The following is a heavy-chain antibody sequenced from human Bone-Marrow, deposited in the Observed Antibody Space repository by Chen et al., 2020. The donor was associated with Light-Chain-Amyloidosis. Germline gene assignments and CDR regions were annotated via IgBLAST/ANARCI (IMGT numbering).Heavy chain of an antibody. D-gene: IGHD3-22*01. J-gene: IGHJ4*02. CDR2: IYTSGST. V-gene: IGHV4-4*07. Sequence: QVQLQESGPGLVKPSETLSLTCTVSGGSISSYYWSWIRQPAGKGLEWIGRIYTSGSTNYNPSLKSRVTMSVATSKNQFSLKLSSVTAADTAVYYCAREFQYYYDSSGYVDYWGQGTLVTVSS. CDR3: AREFQYYYDSSGYVDY. CDR1: GGSISSYY.